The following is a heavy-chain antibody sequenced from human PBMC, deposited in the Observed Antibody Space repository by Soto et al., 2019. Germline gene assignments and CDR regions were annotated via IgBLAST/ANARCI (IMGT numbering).Heavy chain of an antibody. J-gene: IGHJ6*04. CDR3: ARGDVGDLYFYYFGLDV. CDR1: GGPVSCYH. D-gene: IGHD3-10*01. CDR2: IKHTGSF. V-gene: IGHV4-34*01. Sequence: PSETLSLTCSVSGGPVSCYHWSWIRQYPGKGLEWIAEIKHTGSFHYNPSLLSRVTMSVDTSKNQFSLNLSSVTAADTAVYYCARGDVGDLYFYYFGLDVWGKGTTVTVS.